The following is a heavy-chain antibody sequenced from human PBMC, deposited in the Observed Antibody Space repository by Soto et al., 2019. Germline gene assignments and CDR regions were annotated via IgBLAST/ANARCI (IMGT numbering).Heavy chain of an antibody. CDR2: IYYRGSA. J-gene: IGHJ4*02. V-gene: IGHV4-59*01. CDR3: VRANYFDF. CDR1: GGSINPYY. Sequence: VQLQESGPGLVKPSETLSLTCTVSGGSINPYYWSWFRQPPGKGLEWIGSIYYRGSANSNPSLKSRLTISVDTSKNQFSLKLSSVTAADTAIYYCVRANYFDFWGQGTLVTVSS.